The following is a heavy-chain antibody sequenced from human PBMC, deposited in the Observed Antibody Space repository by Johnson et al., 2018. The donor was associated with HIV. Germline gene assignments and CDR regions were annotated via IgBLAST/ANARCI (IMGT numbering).Heavy chain of an antibody. J-gene: IGHJ3*02. V-gene: IGHV3-30*02. CDR1: GFTFASYG. D-gene: IGHD5-18*01. CDR2: IRYDGSNK. CDR3: ARQQLWPRNDAFDI. Sequence: QVQLVESGGGLVQPGGSLRLSCEVSGFTFASYGMHWVRQGPGKGLEWVAFIRYDGSNKYYADSVKGRFTISRDNSKNTLYLQMNSLRAEDTAVYYCARQQLWPRNDAFDIWGQGTMVTVSS.